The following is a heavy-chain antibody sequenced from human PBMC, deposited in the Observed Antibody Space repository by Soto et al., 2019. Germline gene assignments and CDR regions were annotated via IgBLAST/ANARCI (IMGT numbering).Heavy chain of an antibody. CDR3: GSSKYGMVAGPKRFDP. Sequence: PSETLSLTCTVSGVSIGSGDYSWSWIRQPPGKGLEWLGYIYHRGNTYYNPSLESRLTMSADRSKNQLSLSLRSVTAADTAMYYCGSSKYGMVAGPKRFDPWGQGILVTVSS. D-gene: IGHD2-15*01. CDR1: GVSIGSGDYS. V-gene: IGHV4-30-2*01. J-gene: IGHJ5*02. CDR2: IYHRGNT.